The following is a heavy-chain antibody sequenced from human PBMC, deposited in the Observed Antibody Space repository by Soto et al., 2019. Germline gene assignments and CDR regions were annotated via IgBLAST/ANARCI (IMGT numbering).Heavy chain of an antibody. D-gene: IGHD3-16*02. CDR3: ARDFYVWGSYRGYYYYGMDV. Sequence: ASVKVSCKASGCTFTSYYMHWVRQAPGQGLEWMGIINHSGGSTSYAQKFQGRVTMTRDTSTSTVYMELSSLRSEDTAVYYCARDFYVWGSYRGYYYYGMDVWGPGTTVTVSS. CDR2: INHSGGST. CDR1: GCTFTSYY. V-gene: IGHV1-46*01. J-gene: IGHJ6*02.